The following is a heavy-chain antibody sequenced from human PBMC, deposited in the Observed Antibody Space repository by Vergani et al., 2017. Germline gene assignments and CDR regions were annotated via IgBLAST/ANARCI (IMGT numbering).Heavy chain of an antibody. J-gene: IGHJ5*02. Sequence: QLQLQESGPGLVKPSETLSLTCTVSGGSISSSSYYWGWIRQPPGKGLEWIGSIYYSGSTYYNPSLKSRVTISVDTSKNQFSLKLSSVTAADTAVYYCARHNPLTSCYHCWFDPWGQGTLVTVSS. CDR2: IYYSGST. D-gene: IGHD2-2*01. CDR1: GGSISSSSYY. V-gene: IGHV4-39*01. CDR3: ARHNPLTSCYHCWFDP.